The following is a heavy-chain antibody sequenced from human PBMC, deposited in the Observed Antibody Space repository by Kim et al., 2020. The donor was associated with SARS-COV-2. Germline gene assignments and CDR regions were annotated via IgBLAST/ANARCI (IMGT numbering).Heavy chain of an antibody. D-gene: IGHD3-3*01. V-gene: IGHV1-69*04. J-gene: IGHJ3*02. Sequence: KFQGRVTITADKSTSTAYMELSSLRSEDTAVYYCARAITIFGVVLDAFDIWGQGTMVTVSS. CDR3: ARAITIFGVVLDAFDI.